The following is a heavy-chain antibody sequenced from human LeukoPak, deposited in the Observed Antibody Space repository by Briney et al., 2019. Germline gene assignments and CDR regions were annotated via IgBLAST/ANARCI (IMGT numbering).Heavy chain of an antibody. V-gene: IGHV4-34*01. D-gene: IGHD6-19*01. CDR3: ARGQGIAVAGDY. CDR2: INHGGST. CDR1: GGSFSGYY. Sequence: SETLSLTCAVYGGSFSGYYWSWIRQPPGKGLEWIGEINHGGSTNYNPSLKSRVTISVDTSKNQFSLKLSSVTAADTAVYYCARGQGIAVAGDYWGQGTLVTVSS. J-gene: IGHJ4*02.